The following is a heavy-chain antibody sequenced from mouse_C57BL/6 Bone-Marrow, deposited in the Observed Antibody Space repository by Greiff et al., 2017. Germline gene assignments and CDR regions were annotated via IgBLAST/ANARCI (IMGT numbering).Heavy chain of an antibody. D-gene: IGHD3-1*01. V-gene: IGHV1-69*01. J-gene: IGHJ2*01. CDR3: ARRGYGGFDY. CDR1: GYTFTSYW. CDR2: IDPSDSYT. Sequence: QVQLQQPGAELVMPGASVKLSCKASGYTFTSYWMHWVKQRPGQGLEWIGEIDPSDSYTNYNQKLKGKSTLTVDKSSSTAYMQLSSLTSEDSAVYYCARRGYGGFDYWGQGTTLTVSS.